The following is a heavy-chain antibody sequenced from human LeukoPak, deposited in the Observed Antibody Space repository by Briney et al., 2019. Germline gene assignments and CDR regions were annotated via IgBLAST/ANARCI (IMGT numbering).Heavy chain of an antibody. V-gene: IGHV1-46*01. Sequence: ASVKVSFKASGYTFTIYYMHWVRQAPGQGRGGMGVINPSGGSTSYTQKFQGRVTMTRDTSTSTVYMELSSLRSEDTAVCYCARGYCSGGSCYSVGYFDYWGQGTLVTVSS. CDR1: GYTFTIYY. D-gene: IGHD2-15*01. J-gene: IGHJ4*02. CDR2: INPSGGST. CDR3: ARGYCSGGSCYSVGYFDY.